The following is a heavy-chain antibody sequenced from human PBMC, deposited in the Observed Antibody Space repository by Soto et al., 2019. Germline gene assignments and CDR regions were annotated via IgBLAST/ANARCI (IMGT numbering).Heavy chain of an antibody. J-gene: IGHJ4*02. CDR1: GLTFSSYG. D-gene: IGHD6-19*01. CDR3: ARDLEGSLDY. Sequence: QVQLVESGGGVVQPGRSLRLSCAASGLTFSSYGMHWVRQAPGKGLEWVAVIWYDGSNKYYADSVKGRFTISRDNSKNTLYLQMNSLRAEDTAVYYCARDLEGSLDYWGQGTLVTGSS. V-gene: IGHV3-33*01. CDR2: IWYDGSNK.